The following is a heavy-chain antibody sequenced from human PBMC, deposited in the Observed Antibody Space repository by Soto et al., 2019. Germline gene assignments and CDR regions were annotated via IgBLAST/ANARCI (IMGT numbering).Heavy chain of an antibody. D-gene: IGHD5-12*01. Sequence: PSETLSLTCTVSGGSISSGGYYWSWIRQHPGKGLEWIGYIYYSGSTYYNPSLKSRVTISVDTSKNQFSLKLSSVTAADTAVYYCARAEVEMATIDYWGQGTLVTVSS. J-gene: IGHJ4*02. CDR3: ARAEVEMATIDY. V-gene: IGHV4-31*03. CDR1: GGSISSGGYY. CDR2: IYYSGST.